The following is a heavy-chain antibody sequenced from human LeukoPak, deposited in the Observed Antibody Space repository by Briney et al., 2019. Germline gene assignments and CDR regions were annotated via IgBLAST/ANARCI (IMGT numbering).Heavy chain of an antibody. V-gene: IGHV1-2*02. CDR1: GYTFTGYY. J-gene: IGHJ6*02. Sequence: ASVKVSCKASGYTFTGYYMHWVRQAPGQGLEWMGWINPNSGGTNYAQKFQGRVTMTRDTSISTAYMELSRLRSDDTAVYYCASGDCSSPSCYRNYYYYYGMDVWGQGTTVTVSS. D-gene: IGHD2-2*01. CDR3: ASGDCSSPSCYRNYYYYYGMDV. CDR2: INPNSGGT.